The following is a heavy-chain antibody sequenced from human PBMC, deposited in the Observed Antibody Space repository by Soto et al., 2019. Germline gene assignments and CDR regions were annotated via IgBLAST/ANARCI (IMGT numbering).Heavy chain of an antibody. CDR1: GYTFTSYG. Sequence: ASVKVSCKASGYTFTSYGISWVRQAPGQGLEWMGWISAYNGNTNYAQKLQGRVTMTTDTSTSTAYMELRSLRSDDTAVYYCAMYHYRSGWASSADYWGQGTLVTVSS. CDR2: ISAYNGNT. J-gene: IGHJ4*02. CDR3: AMYHYRSGWASSADY. D-gene: IGHD6-19*01. V-gene: IGHV1-18*01.